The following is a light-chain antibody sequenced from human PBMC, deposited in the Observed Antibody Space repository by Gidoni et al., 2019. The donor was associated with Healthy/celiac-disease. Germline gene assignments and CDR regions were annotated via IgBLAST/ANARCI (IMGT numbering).Light chain of an antibody. CDR3: QQYNNWPPIT. Sequence: EIVLTQSPATLSVSPGERATLSCRASQTVSNDLAWYQQKPGQAPRLLIYGASTRATGIPARFSGSGSGTEFTLTISSLQSEDFAVYYCQQYNNWPPITFXQXTRLEIK. CDR1: QTVSND. J-gene: IGKJ5*01. V-gene: IGKV3-15*01. CDR2: GAS.